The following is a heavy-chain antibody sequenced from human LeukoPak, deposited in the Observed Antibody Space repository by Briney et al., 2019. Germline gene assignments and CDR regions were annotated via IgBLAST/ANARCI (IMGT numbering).Heavy chain of an antibody. J-gene: IGHJ4*02. CDR1: GFTFSSYS. Sequence: PGGSLRLSCAASGFTFSSYSMNWVRQAPGKGLEWVSYISSSSRTIYYADSVKGRFTISRDNAKNSLYLQMNSLRAEDTAVYYCARDIRVQTPAWIEPSYYFDYWGQGTLVTVSS. CDR3: ARDIRVQTPAWIEPSYYFDY. V-gene: IGHV3-48*04. D-gene: IGHD2-2*01. CDR2: ISSSSRTI.